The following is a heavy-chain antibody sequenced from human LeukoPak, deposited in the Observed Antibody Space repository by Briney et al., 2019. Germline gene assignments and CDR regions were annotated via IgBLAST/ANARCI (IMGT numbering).Heavy chain of an antibody. D-gene: IGHD3-22*01. CDR1: GFTFSSYS. J-gene: IGHJ4*02. V-gene: IGHV3-21*01. CDR2: ISSSYSTYI. Sequence: GGSLRLSCVASGFTFSSYSMNWVRQAPGKGLEWVSSISSSYSTYIYYADSLKGRFTISRDNAKNTLFLQMNSLRAEDTAVYYCAKISGYYPSDYWGQGTLVTVSS. CDR3: AKISGYYPSDY.